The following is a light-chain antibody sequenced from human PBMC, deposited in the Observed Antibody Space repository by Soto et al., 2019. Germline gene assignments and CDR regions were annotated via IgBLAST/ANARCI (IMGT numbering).Light chain of an antibody. CDR2: DAS. CDR1: QSISTW. Sequence: IQMTQSPCTLSASMGDRVTITCRASQSISTWLAWYQQKPGKAPKVLIYDASTLESGVPSRFSGSGSGTEFTLTISSLQPDDFATYYCQQYDTYSTFGQGTKVDIK. J-gene: IGKJ1*01. V-gene: IGKV1-5*01. CDR3: QQYDTYST.